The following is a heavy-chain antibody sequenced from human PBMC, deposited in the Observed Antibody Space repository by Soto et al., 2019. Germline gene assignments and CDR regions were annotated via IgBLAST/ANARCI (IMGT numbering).Heavy chain of an antibody. CDR1: GGSISSSSYY. CDR2: IYYSGST. Sequence: QLQLQESGPGLVKPSETLSLTCTVSGGSISSSSYYWGWIRQPPGKGLEWIGSIYYSGSTYYNPSLKSRVTMSVDTSKNQFSPKLSSVTAADTAVYYCARQARGDNGWEGLFDYWGQGTLVTVSS. CDR3: ARQARGDNGWEGLFDY. J-gene: IGHJ4*02. V-gene: IGHV4-39*01. D-gene: IGHD1-26*01.